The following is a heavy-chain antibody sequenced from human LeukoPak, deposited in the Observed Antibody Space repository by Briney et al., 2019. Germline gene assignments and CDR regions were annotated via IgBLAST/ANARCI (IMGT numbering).Heavy chain of an antibody. V-gene: IGHV3-15*01. CDR2: IKSKTDGGTT. CDR3: TTDLSYYDSSGYSDY. CDR1: GFIFSGYS. J-gene: IGHJ4*02. D-gene: IGHD3-22*01. Sequence: GGSLRLSCAASGFIFSGYSVNWVRQAPGKGLEWVGRIKSKTDGGTTDYAAPVKGRFTISRDDSKNTLYLQMNSLKTEDTAVYYCTTDLSYYDSSGYSDYWGQGTLVTVSS.